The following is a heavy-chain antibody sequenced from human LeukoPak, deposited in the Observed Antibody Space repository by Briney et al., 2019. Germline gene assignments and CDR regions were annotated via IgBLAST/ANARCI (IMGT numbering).Heavy chain of an antibody. V-gene: IGHV3-23*01. CDR3: AKGPPRLWLYLVDY. CDR1: GLTFSSYA. CDR2: ISGSGGST. J-gene: IGHJ4*02. Sequence: GGSLRLSCAASGLTFSSYAMSWVRQAPGKGLEWVSAISGSGGSTYYADSVKGRFTISRGNSKNTLYLQMNSLRAEDTAVYYCAKGPPRLWLYLVDYWGQGTLVTVSS. D-gene: IGHD5-18*01.